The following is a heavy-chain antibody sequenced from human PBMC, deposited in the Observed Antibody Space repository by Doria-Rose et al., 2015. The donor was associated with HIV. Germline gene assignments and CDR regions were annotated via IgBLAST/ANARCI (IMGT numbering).Heavy chain of an antibody. J-gene: IGHJ4*02. CDR3: ARDRPTYSSSPLDF. CDR1: GFIFNTHT. Sequence: RLFCAASGFIFNTHTMHWVRQAPGTGLEWVAVISSDGSDKYYADSVKGRFIISRDNSNNTLYLQMNSLRAEDTALYYCARDRPTYSSSPLDFWGQGTLVTVSS. D-gene: IGHD6-6*01. V-gene: IGHV3-30*04. CDR2: ISSDGSDK.